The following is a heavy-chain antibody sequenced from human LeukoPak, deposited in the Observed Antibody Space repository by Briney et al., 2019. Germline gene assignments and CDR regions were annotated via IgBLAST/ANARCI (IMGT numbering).Heavy chain of an antibody. Sequence: SETLSLTCTVSGGSISSYYWSWIRQPAGKGLEWIGRIYISGSTNYNPSLKSRVTISVDTSKNQFSLKLSSVTAADTAVYYCATIPLRYFDWLFYWGQGTLVTVSS. V-gene: IGHV4-4*07. J-gene: IGHJ4*02. CDR3: ATIPLRYFDWLFY. D-gene: IGHD3-9*01. CDR2: IYISGST. CDR1: GGSISSYY.